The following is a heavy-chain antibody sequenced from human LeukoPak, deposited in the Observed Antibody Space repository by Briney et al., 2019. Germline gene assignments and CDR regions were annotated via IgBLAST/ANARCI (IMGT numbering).Heavy chain of an antibody. D-gene: IGHD3-3*01. CDR2: INHSGST. CDR3: ARGGLRFLEWSLYFDY. J-gene: IGHJ4*02. CDR1: GGSFSGYY. V-gene: IGHV4-34*01. Sequence: PSETLSLTCAVYGGSFSGYYWSWIRQPPGKGLEWIGEINHSGSTNYNPSLKSRVTISVDTSKNQFSLKLSSVTAADTAVYYCARGGLRFLEWSLYFDYWGQGTLVTVSS.